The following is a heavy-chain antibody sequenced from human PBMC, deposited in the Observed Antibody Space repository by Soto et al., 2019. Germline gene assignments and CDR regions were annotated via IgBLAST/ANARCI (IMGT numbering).Heavy chain of an antibody. D-gene: IGHD3-10*01. J-gene: IGHJ4*02. Sequence: GGSLRLSCAASGFTFNTYAMSWVRQAPGKGLEWLSFISGSDDSTYYADSVKGRFTISRDNSKNTLSLQMDSLRAEDTALYYCTRAAWFPYLSFYWGQGALVTVSS. CDR2: ISGSDDST. CDR1: GFTFNTYA. V-gene: IGHV3-23*01. CDR3: TRAAWFPYLSFY.